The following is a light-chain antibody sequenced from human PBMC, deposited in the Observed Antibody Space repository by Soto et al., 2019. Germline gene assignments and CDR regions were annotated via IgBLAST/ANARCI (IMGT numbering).Light chain of an antibody. V-gene: IGKV1-39*01. J-gene: IGKJ5*01. CDR2: SAS. CDR1: QNINNY. CDR3: EQTYRTPVT. Sequence: DIQMTQSPSSLSASVGDRATVTCRTSQNINNYLNWYQQRPGKAPKLLIYSASTVQSGVPLRFSGSVSGTNFSLTINSLQPEDFATYYCEQTYRTPVTFGQGTLLEIK.